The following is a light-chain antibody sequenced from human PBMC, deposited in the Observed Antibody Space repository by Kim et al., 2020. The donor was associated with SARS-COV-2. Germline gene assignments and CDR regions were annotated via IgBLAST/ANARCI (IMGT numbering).Light chain of an antibody. Sequence: VSTGERATLSCRASQSVSSNLAWYQQKPGQTPRRLIYGASTRATGIPARFSGSGSGTEFTLTISSRQSEDFALYYCQHYNSWPFTFGPGTKVDIK. V-gene: IGKV3-15*01. J-gene: IGKJ3*01. CDR3: QHYNSWPFT. CDR1: QSVSSN. CDR2: GAS.